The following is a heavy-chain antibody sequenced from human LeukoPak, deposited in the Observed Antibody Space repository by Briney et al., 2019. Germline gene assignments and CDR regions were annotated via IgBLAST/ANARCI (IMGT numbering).Heavy chain of an antibody. D-gene: IGHD2-2*01. CDR3: ASGRTSCCNNWFDP. Sequence: GGSLRLSCAASGFNFSSYAISWVRQAPGKGLEWVSVISGSGGSTYYADSVKGRFTISRDNAKNSLYLQMNSLRAEDTAAYYFASGRTSCCNNWFDPGGQGTLVTVS. CDR1: GFNFSSYA. CDR2: ISGSGGST. V-gene: IGHV3-23*01. J-gene: IGHJ5*02.